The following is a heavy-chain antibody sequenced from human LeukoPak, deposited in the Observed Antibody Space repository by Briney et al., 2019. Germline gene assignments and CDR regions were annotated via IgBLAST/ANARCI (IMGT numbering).Heavy chain of an antibody. D-gene: IGHD5-18*01. CDR1: GFTFSSYS. V-gene: IGHV3-48*01. CDR3: ARDGRGYSYGYRAFDI. CDR2: ISSSSSTI. Sequence: GGSLRLSCAATGFTFSSYSMNWVRQAPGKGLEWVSYISSSSSTIYYADSVKGRFTISRDNAKNSLYLQMNSLRAEDTAVYYCARDGRGYSYGYRAFDIWGQGTMVTVSS. J-gene: IGHJ3*02.